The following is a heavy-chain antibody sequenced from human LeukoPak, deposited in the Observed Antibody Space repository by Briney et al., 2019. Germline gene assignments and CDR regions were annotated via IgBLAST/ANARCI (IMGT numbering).Heavy chain of an antibody. V-gene: IGHV3-21*01. CDR1: GFTFSSYS. CDR3: ARYGSGLARPLNYMDV. J-gene: IGHJ6*03. D-gene: IGHD3-10*01. Sequence: GGSLRLSCAASGFTFSSYSMNWVRQAPGKGLEWVSSISSSSSYIYYADSVKGRFTISRDNAKNSLYLQMNSLRAEDTAVYYCARYGSGLARPLNYMDVWGKGTTVTVSS. CDR2: ISSSSSYI.